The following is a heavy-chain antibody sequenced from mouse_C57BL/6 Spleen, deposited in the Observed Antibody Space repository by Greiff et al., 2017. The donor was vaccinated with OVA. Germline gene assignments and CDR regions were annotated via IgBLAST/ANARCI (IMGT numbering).Heavy chain of an antibody. CDR1: GYTFTSYW. V-gene: IGHV1-52*01. D-gene: IGHD3-2*02. CDR3: ATPDSSGYSFDY. Sequence: QVQLQQPGAELVRPGSSVKLSCKASGYTFTSYWMHWVKQRPIQGLEWIGNIYPSDSETHYNQKFKDKATLTVDKSSSTAYMQLSSLTSEDSAVYYCATPDSSGYSFDYWGQGTTLTVSS. J-gene: IGHJ2*01. CDR2: IYPSDSET.